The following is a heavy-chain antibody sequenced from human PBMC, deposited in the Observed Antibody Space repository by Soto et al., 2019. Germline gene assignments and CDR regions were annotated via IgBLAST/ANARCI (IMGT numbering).Heavy chain of an antibody. CDR1: GYTFTGYY. CDR2: INPNSGGT. Sequence: ASVTVSCNASGYTFTGYYMHWVRQAPGQGLEWMGWINPNSGGTNYAQKFQGWVTMTMDTSISTAYMELSRLRSDDTAVYYCARVARSSSSVSFMDVWGQGTTVTVSS. D-gene: IGHD6-6*01. CDR3: ARVARSSSSVSFMDV. V-gene: IGHV1-2*04. J-gene: IGHJ6*02.